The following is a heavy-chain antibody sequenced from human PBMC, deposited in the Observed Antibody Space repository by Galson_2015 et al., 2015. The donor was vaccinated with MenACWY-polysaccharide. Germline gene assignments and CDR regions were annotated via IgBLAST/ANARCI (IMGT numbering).Heavy chain of an antibody. V-gene: IGHV3-33*01. D-gene: IGHD2-21*01. CDR3: AREGSRIVFHAFDV. CDR1: GSRFSNSG. Sequence: SLRLSCAASGSRFSNSGMHWVRQAPGKGLEWVAVIQYDGSNKVYADSVKGRFSISRDNSKNTLHLEMNSLRAEDTALYYCAREGSRIVFHAFDVWGQGTMVTVSS. CDR2: IQYDGSNK. J-gene: IGHJ3*01.